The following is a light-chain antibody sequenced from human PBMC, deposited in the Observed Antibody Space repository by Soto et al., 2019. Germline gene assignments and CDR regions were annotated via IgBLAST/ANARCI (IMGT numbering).Light chain of an antibody. Sequence: EIVLTQSPATLSVSPGESATLSCRASQSISSLLAWYQQKRGQAPRLLIYGASTRATGIPARFSGSGSGTDFTLTISSLQSEDFAVYYCQQYYDWPITVGQGTRLEI. CDR1: QSISSL. CDR3: QQYYDWPIT. CDR2: GAS. V-gene: IGKV3-15*01. J-gene: IGKJ5*01.